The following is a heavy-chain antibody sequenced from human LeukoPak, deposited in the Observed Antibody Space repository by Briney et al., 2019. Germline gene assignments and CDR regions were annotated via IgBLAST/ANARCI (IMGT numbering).Heavy chain of an antibody. CDR2: ISSSSSTI. D-gene: IGHD2-21*01. J-gene: IGHJ4*02. CDR1: GFTFSSYS. CDR3: ARDLTLAYCGGDCYWADY. Sequence: GGSLRLSCAASGFTFSSYSMTWVRQAPGKGLEWVSYISSSSSTIYYAGSVKGRFTISRDNAKNSLYLQMNSLRAEDTAVYYCARDLTLAYCGGDCYWADYWGQGTLVTVSS. V-gene: IGHV3-48*01.